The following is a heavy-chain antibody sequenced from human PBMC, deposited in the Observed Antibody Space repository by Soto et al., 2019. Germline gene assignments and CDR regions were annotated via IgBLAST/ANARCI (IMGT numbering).Heavy chain of an antibody. Sequence: TGGSLRLSCSASGFTFSSYPMHWVRQAPEKGLEYVSAISSDGGSTHYADSVKGRFTISRDNSKNTLFLQMSSLRAEDTAVHYCVKPRGYCSAGKCYDNWFDPWGQGTLVTVS. CDR2: ISSDGGST. CDR1: GFTFSSYP. CDR3: VKPRGYCSAGKCYDNWFDP. J-gene: IGHJ5*02. D-gene: IGHD2-15*01. V-gene: IGHV3-64D*06.